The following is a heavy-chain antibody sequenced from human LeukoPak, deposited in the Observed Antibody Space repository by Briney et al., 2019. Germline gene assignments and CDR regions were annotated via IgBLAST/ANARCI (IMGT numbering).Heavy chain of an antibody. V-gene: IGHV3-7*01. D-gene: IGHD2-15*01. Sequence: GGSLRLSCAASGFTFSSYWMSWVRQAPGKGLEWVAHIKQDGSEKYYVDSVKGRFTISRDNAKNSLYLQMNSLRAEDTAVYYCARDVVVGATPGNYYYGMDVWGQGTTVTVSS. CDR2: IKQDGSEK. CDR1: GFTFSSYW. CDR3: ARDVVVGATPGNYYYGMDV. J-gene: IGHJ6*02.